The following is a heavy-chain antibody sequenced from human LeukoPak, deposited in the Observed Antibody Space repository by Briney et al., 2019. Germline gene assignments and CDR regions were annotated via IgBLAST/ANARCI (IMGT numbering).Heavy chain of an antibody. J-gene: IGHJ6*03. Sequence: SETLSLTCAVYGGSFSGYYWSWIRQPPGKGLEWIGEINHSGSTNYNPSLKSRVTISVDTSKNQFSLKLSSVTAADTAVYYCKRRHYYYYYMDVWGKGTTVTVSS. CDR3: KRRHYYYYYMDV. V-gene: IGHV4-34*01. CDR2: INHSGST. CDR1: GGSFSGYY.